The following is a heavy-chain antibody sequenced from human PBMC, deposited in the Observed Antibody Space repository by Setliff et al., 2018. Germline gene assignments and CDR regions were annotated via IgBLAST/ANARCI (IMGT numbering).Heavy chain of an antibody. Sequence: PSETLSLTCTVSGDSISGGTYSWSWIRQPAGKGLEWFGHVYKTGSIIYNPSLKSRVTISSDTSKNQFSLNLYSVTAADTAVYYCARGAHYGDYIDDYWGQGTLVTVSS. J-gene: IGHJ4*02. V-gene: IGHV4-61*09. CDR2: VYKTGSI. D-gene: IGHD4-17*01. CDR1: GDSISGGTYS. CDR3: ARGAHYGDYIDDY.